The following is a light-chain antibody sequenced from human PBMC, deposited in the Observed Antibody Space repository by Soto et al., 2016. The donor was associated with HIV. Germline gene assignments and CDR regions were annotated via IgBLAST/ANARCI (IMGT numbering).Light chain of an antibody. Sequence: DFQMTQSPSSVSASVGDRVTITCRASQNIYTWLAWYQQKPGTAPKLLIYSASSLQSGVPSRFSGSGSGTDFTLTISSLQPEDFASYYCQQANTFPLTLGGGTKVEIK. CDR2: SAS. V-gene: IGKV1-12*01. J-gene: IGKJ4*01. CDR3: QQANTFPLT. CDR1: QNIYTW.